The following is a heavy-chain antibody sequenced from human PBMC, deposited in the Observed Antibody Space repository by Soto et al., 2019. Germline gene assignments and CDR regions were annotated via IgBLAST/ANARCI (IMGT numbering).Heavy chain of an antibody. Sequence: QVQLVESGGGVVQPGRSLRLSCAASGLTFTNHGMHWVRQAPGKGLEWVAHISYDGTSEHYADSVKGRFTISRDNPNNTVHLQLNTLRPEDTAVYYGAKDRLYNWNEPLDFWGQGTLVTVSS. V-gene: IGHV3-30*18. CDR3: AKDRLYNWNEPLDF. CDR2: ISYDGTSE. CDR1: GLTFTNHG. J-gene: IGHJ4*02. D-gene: IGHD1-20*01.